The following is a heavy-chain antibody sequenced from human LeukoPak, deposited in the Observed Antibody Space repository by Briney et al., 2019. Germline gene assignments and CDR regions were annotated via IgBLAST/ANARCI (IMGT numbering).Heavy chain of an antibody. Sequence: GASVKVSCKASGYTFTSYYMHWVRQAPGQGLEWMGIINPSGGSTSYAQKFQGRVTMTRDTSTSTVYMELSSLRSEDTAVYYCARVSGGYDSSGYYSLFDYWGQGTLVTVSS. V-gene: IGHV1-46*01. CDR2: INPSGGST. J-gene: IGHJ4*02. D-gene: IGHD3-22*01. CDR3: ARVSGGYDSSGYYSLFDY. CDR1: GYTFTSYY.